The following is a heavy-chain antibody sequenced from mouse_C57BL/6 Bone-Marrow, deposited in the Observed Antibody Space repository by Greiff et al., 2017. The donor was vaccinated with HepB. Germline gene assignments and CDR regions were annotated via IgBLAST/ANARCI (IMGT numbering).Heavy chain of an antibody. CDR2: IYPRDGST. CDR1: GYTFTDYT. CDR3: ARRVDYCAMDY. J-gene: IGHJ4*01. V-gene: IGHV1-78*01. D-gene: IGHD1-1*02. Sequence: VQLQQSDAELVKPGASVKMSCKASGYTFTDYTIHWMKQRPEQGLEWIGYIYPRDGSTKYNEKFKGKATLTADKSSSTAYMQLNSLTSEDSAVYFCARRVDYCAMDYWGQGTAVTVTA.